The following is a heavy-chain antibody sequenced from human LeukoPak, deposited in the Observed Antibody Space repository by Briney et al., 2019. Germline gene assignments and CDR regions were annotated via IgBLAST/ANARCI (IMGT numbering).Heavy chain of an antibody. D-gene: IGHD3-3*01. CDR2: ISSGSTI. CDR3: AKRWSGYHSSEV. CDR1: GFTFSSYE. V-gene: IGHV3-48*03. J-gene: IGHJ4*02. Sequence: GGSLRLSCAASGFTFSSYEMNWVRQAPGKGLEWVSYISSGSTIYYADSVKGRFTISRDNSKNTLYLQMNSLRAEDTAVYYCAKRWSGYHSSEVWGQGTLVTVSS.